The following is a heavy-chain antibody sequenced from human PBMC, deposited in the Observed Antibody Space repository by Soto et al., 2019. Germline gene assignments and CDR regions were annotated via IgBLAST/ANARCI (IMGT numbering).Heavy chain of an antibody. V-gene: IGHV1-69*13. CDR3: ARDNWGRRHSSSAFDY. J-gene: IGHJ4*02. D-gene: IGHD6-6*01. CDR1: GGTFSSYA. Sequence: SVNVSCKASGGTFSSYAISWVRQAPGQGLEWMGGIIPIFGTANYAQKFQGRVTITADESTSTAYMELSSLRSEDTAVYYCARDNWGRRHSSSAFDYWGQGTLVTVSS. CDR2: IIPIFGTA.